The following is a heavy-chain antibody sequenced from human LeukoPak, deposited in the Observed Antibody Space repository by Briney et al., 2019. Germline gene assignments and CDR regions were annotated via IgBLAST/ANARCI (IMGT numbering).Heavy chain of an antibody. CDR1: GFSFSTYD. CDR2: IGIAGGT. V-gene: IGHV3-13*01. CDR3: ARDPSGYGMDV. J-gene: IGHJ6*02. Sequence: GGSLRLSCAASGFSFSTYDLQWVRQVAGKGLEWVSAIGIAGGTHYQGSVKGRFTISRDNAKNCVYLEMNNLSAGDTAVYYCARDPSGYGMDVWGQGTTVIVSS.